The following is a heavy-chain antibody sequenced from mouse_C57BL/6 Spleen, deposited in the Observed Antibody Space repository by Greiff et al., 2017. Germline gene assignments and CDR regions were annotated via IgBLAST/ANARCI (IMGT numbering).Heavy chain of an antibody. D-gene: IGHD2-4*01. CDR3: ARSGLRRGGDYAMDY. CDR1: GYTFTSYW. J-gene: IGHJ4*01. V-gene: IGHV1-53*01. Sequence: QVQLQQPGTELVKPGASVKLSCKASGYTFTSYWMHWVKQRPGQGLEWIGHLNPRNGGTNYNEKFKSKATLTVDKSSSTAYMQRSSLTSEDSAVYEGARSGLRRGGDYAMDYWGQGTSVTVSS. CDR2: LNPRNGGT.